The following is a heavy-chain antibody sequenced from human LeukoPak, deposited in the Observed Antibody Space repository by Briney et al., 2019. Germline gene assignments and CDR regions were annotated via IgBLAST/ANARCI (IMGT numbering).Heavy chain of an antibody. Sequence: GGSLRLSCAASGFTFSGYAMHWVRQAPGKGLEWVAVISYDGSNEYYADSVKGRFTISRDNSKNTLYLQMNSLRAEDTAVYYCAREQRVYYYDSSGYGYWGQGTLVTVSS. CDR1: GFTFSGYA. CDR3: AREQRVYYYDSSGYGY. J-gene: IGHJ4*02. D-gene: IGHD3-22*01. CDR2: ISYDGSNE. V-gene: IGHV3-30-3*01.